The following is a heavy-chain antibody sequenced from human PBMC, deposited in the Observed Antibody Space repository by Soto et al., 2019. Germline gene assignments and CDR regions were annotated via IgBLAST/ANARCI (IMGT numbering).Heavy chain of an antibody. J-gene: IGHJ4*02. D-gene: IGHD3-10*01. V-gene: IGHV4-59*01. CDR1: GGSISSYY. CDR3: ARDISGPKDY. CDR2: IYYSGST. Sequence: SETLSLTCTVSGGSISSYYWNWIRQPPGKGLEWIGYIYYSGSTNYNPSLKSRVTISVDTSKNQFSLKLSSLRSEDTAVYYCARDISGPKDYWGQGTLVTVSS.